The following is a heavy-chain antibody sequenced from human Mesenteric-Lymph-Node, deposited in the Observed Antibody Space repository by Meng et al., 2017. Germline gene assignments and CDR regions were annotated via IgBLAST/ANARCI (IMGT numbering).Heavy chain of an antibody. V-gene: IGHV4-61*08. D-gene: IGHD7-27*01. Sequence: QVQLQESGPGLVRPSETLSLSCTVAGGSVSSVGYEWGWIRQPPGKGLEWIGYVTTNYNPSLKSRVTISLDTSKNQFSLKLSSVTAADTAVYYCARDYWGSLDSWGQGILVTVSS. CDR1: GGSVSSVGYE. J-gene: IGHJ4*02. CDR3: ARDYWGSLDS. CDR2: VTT.